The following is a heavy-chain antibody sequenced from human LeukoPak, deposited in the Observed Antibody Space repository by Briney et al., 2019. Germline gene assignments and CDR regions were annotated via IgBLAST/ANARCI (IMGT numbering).Heavy chain of an antibody. CDR2: ISSSGSTI. V-gene: IGHV3-48*03. Sequence: PGGSLRLSCADSGFTFSSYEMYWVRQAPGKGLECVSYISSSGSTIYYADSVNGRFTISRDNAKNSLYLQMNSLRAEDTAIYFCVRDAVMSPEVLLTAWDYFDCWGQGTLVTVSS. J-gene: IGHJ4*02. CDR3: VRDAVMSPEVLLTAWDYFDC. D-gene: IGHD2-21*01. CDR1: GFTFSSYE.